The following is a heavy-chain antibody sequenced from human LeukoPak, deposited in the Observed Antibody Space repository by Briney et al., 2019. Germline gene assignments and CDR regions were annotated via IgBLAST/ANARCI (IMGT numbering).Heavy chain of an antibody. CDR1: GFTFSSYA. CDR2: ISGSGGST. V-gene: IGHV3-23*01. D-gene: IGHD1-26*01. J-gene: IGHJ4*02. Sequence: HPGASLRLSCAASGFTFSSYAMSWVRQAPGRGLEWVSAISGSGGSTYYADSVKGRFTISRDNSKNTLYLQMNSLRAEDTAVYYCAKDVGATRFDYWGQGTLVTVSS. CDR3: AKDVGATRFDY.